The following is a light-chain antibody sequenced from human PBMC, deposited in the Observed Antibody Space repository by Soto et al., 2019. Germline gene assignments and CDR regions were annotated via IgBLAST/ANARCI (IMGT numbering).Light chain of an antibody. CDR3: QQYGSSPPYT. V-gene: IGKV3-20*01. J-gene: IGKJ2*01. Sequence: IVLTQSPGTLSLSPGEGATLSCRAIQSVSSNYLAWYQQKPGQAPRLLIFGASNRASDIPDRFSGSGSGTDFTLTISRLEPEDFAVYYCQQYGSSPPYTFGQGT. CDR2: GAS. CDR1: QSVSSNY.